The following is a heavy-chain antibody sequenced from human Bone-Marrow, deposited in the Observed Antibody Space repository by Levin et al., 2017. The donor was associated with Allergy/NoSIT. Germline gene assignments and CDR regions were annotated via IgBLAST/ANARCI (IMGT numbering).Heavy chain of an antibody. Sequence: PSQTLSLTCNVSGGSFSDTDYCWGWIRQPPGKGLELIGAVFYSGRSHYNPSLKSRVTMSFDTSKSHFSLKLKSVTAASTGVYCCERGAKWMLYGMDVWGQGTTVTVSS. CDR2: VFYSGRS. CDR1: GGSFSDTDYC. V-gene: IGHV4-39*02. J-gene: IGHJ6*02. CDR3: ERGAKWMLYGMDV. D-gene: IGHD2-8*01.